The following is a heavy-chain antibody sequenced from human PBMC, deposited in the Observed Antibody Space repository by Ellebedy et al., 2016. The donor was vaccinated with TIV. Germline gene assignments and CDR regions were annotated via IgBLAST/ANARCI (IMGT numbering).Heavy chain of an antibody. D-gene: IGHD5-24*01. CDR3: ARPKGRHWPRDPFDY. CDR2: IYPADSDT. V-gene: IGHV5-51*01. Sequence: GESLKISCTGSGYSFPDYWIGWARQRPGKGLEWMGIIYPADSDTRYSPSFQGHVTISADESTSTIFLHWSSLKASDTAIYYCARPKGRHWPRDPFDYWGQGTPVTVSS. J-gene: IGHJ4*02. CDR1: GYSFPDYW.